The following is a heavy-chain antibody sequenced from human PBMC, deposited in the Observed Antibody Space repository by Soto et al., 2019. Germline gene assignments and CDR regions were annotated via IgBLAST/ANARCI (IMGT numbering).Heavy chain of an antibody. CDR3: ARLYPPIMSPSTGANYDILTESTCNYYYYHLDV. CDR2: IYYSGST. V-gene: IGHV4-59*08. J-gene: IGHJ6*03. Sequence: PSETLSLTCAVSGGSISSYYWSWIRQPPGKGLEWIGYIYYSGSTNYNPSLKSRVTISVDTSKNQFSLKLSSVTAADTAVYYCARLYPPIMSPSTGANYDILTESTCNYYYYHLDVSAKRTTVPVSS. D-gene: IGHD3-9*01. CDR1: GGSISSYY.